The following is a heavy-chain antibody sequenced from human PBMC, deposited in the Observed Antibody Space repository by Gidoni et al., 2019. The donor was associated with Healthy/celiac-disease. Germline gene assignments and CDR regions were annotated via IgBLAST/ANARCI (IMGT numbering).Heavy chain of an antibody. Sequence: QVQLVQSGAEVKKPGASVKVSCKASGYTFTSYAMHWVRQAPGQRLEWMGWINAGNGNTKYSQKFQGRVTITRDTSASTAYMELSSLRSEDTAVYYCARDREITMVRGVIVTNSFDYWGQGTLVTVSS. CDR1: GYTFTSYA. CDR2: INAGNGNT. CDR3: ARDREITMVRGVIVTNSFDY. V-gene: IGHV1-3*01. D-gene: IGHD3-10*01. J-gene: IGHJ4*02.